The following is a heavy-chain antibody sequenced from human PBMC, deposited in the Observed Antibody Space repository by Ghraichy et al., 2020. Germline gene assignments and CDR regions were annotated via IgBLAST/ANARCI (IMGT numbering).Heavy chain of an antibody. J-gene: IGHJ4*02. Sequence: SETLSLTCAVYGGSFSCYYWSWIRQPPGKGLEWIGEINHSGSTNYNPSLKSRVIISVDTSKNQFSLKLSSVTAADTAVYYCARGDSSGYCDYWGQGTLVTVSS. CDR2: INHSGST. CDR3: ARGDSSGYCDY. D-gene: IGHD3-22*01. CDR1: GGSFSCYY. V-gene: IGHV4-34*01.